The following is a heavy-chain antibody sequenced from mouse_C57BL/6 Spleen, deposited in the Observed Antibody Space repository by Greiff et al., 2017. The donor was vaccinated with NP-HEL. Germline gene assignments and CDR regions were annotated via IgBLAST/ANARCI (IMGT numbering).Heavy chain of an antibody. J-gene: IGHJ2*01. CDR2: IYPSDSET. Sequence: QVQLQQPGAELVRPGSSVKLSCKASGYTFTSYWMAWVKQRPGQGLEWIGNIYPSDSETHYNQKFKDKATLTVDKSSSTAYMQLSSLTSEDSAVYYCARGVYYYGSSYGYWGQGTTLTVSS. CDR1: GYTFTSYW. D-gene: IGHD1-1*01. V-gene: IGHV1-61*01. CDR3: ARGVYYYGSSYGY.